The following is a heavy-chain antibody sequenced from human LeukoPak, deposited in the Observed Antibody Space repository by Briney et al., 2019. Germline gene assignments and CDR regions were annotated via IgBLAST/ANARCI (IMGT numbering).Heavy chain of an antibody. CDR1: GFTFSSYG. Sequence: GGSLRLSCAASGFTFSSYGMHWVRQAPGKGLEGVAFIRYDGSNKYYEDCVKGRFTISRDNSKNTLYLQMNSLRAEDTAVYYCARASLYTVTKDYWGQGTLVTVSS. D-gene: IGHD4-17*01. CDR2: IRYDGSNK. J-gene: IGHJ4*02. CDR3: ARASLYTVTKDY. V-gene: IGHV3-30*02.